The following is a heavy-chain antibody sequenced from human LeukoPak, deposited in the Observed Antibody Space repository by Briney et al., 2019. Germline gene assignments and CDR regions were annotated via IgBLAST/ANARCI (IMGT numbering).Heavy chain of an antibody. Sequence: GESLKISCKGSGYSFTSYWIGWVRQMPGKGLEWMGIIYPRDSDTRYSPSFQGQVTVSADKSISTAYLQWNTLEASDTATYYCARRQYSGYDFDFWGQGTLVTVSS. V-gene: IGHV5-51*01. CDR1: GYSFTSYW. CDR3: ARRQYSGYDFDF. D-gene: IGHD5-12*01. J-gene: IGHJ4*02. CDR2: IYPRDSDT.